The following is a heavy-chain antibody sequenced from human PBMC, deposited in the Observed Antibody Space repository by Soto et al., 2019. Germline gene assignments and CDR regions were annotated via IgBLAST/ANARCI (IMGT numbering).Heavy chain of an antibody. Sequence: VQLVESGGGVVQPGRSLRLSCAASGFTFSSYGMHWVRQAPGKGLEWVAVISYDGSNKYYADSVKGRFTISRDNSKNTLYLQMNSLRAEDTAVYYCANNFWSGTTPRTGYYGMDVWGQGTTVTVSS. V-gene: IGHV3-30*18. CDR3: ANNFWSGTTPRTGYYGMDV. CDR2: ISYDGSNK. CDR1: GFTFSSYG. J-gene: IGHJ6*02. D-gene: IGHD3-3*01.